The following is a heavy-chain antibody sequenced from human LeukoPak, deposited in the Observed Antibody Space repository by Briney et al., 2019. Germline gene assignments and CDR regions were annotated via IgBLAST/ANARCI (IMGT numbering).Heavy chain of an antibody. J-gene: IGHJ4*02. CDR3: ARGPARFDY. CDR2: MNPNSANT. Sequence: ASVKVSCKASGGTFSSYAISWVRQAPGQGLEWMGWMNPNSANTGYAQKFQGRVTLTRNTSIHTAYMELSGLRSDDTAVYYCARGPARFDYWGQGTLVTVSS. CDR1: GGTFSSYA. V-gene: IGHV1-8*02.